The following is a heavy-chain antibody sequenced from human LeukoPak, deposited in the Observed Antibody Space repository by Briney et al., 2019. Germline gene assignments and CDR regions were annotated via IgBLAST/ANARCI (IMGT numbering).Heavy chain of an antibody. V-gene: IGHV4-61*02. D-gene: IGHD5-18*01. CDR3: AIRAVTRGYSYGYNY. Sequence: SETLSLTCTVSGGSISSGSYYWSWIRQPAGKGLEWIGRIYTSGSTNYNPSLKSRVTISVDTSKNQFSLKLSSVTAADTAVYYCAIRAVTRGYSYGYNYWGQGTLVTVSS. J-gene: IGHJ4*02. CDR2: IYTSGST. CDR1: GGSISSGSYY.